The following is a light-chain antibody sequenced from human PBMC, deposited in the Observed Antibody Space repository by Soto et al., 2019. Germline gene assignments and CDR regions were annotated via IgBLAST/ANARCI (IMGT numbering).Light chain of an antibody. Sequence: DIQMTQSPSSQSASVGDRVTITCQASQGISTYLNWYQQKPGKAPKLLIYGASNLETGVPSRFSGSGSGTDSTFTISSLQPEDIATYFCQQYDNVFTFGQGTRLEIK. CDR2: GAS. CDR1: QGISTY. V-gene: IGKV1-33*01. CDR3: QQYDNVFT. J-gene: IGKJ5*01.